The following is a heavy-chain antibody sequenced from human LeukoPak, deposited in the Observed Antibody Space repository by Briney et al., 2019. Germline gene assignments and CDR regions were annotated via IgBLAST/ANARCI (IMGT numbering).Heavy chain of an antibody. CDR1: GFPFSDYY. D-gene: IGHD6-6*01. J-gene: IGHJ5*02. Sequence: PGGSLRLSCAASGFPFSDYYMSWIRQAPGKGLEWVSYVSSSGSTIYYADSVKGRFTISRDNAKNSLYLQMNSLRSEDTAVYYCAKAARRGDWFDPWGQGTLVTVSS. V-gene: IGHV3-11*01. CDR2: VSSSGSTI. CDR3: AKAARRGDWFDP.